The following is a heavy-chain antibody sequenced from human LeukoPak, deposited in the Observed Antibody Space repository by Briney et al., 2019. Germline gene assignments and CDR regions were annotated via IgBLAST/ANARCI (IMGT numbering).Heavy chain of an antibody. V-gene: IGHV3-23*01. CDR1: GFTFSTHA. J-gene: IGHJ4*02. CDR2: ISAGGGGT. Sequence: GGSLRLSCAASGFTFSTHAMIWVRQAPGKGLEWVSAISAGGGGTYYADSVKGRFTISRDNSKDTLWLQMNSLRAEDTALYYCVKDAKDYWGQGTLVTVSS. CDR3: VKDAKDY.